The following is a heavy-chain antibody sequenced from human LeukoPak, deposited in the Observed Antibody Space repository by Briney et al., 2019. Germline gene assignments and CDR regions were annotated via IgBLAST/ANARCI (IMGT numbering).Heavy chain of an antibody. CDR3: AKDIVVVTSGSNAFDI. J-gene: IGHJ3*02. CDR1: GFTFSSYA. D-gene: IGHD2-21*02. CDR2: ISYDGSNK. V-gene: IGHV3-30*04. Sequence: GGSLRLSCAASGFTFSSYAIHWVRQAPGKGLEWVAVISYDGSNKYYADSVKGRFTISRDNSKDTLYLQMNSLRAEDTAVYYCAKDIVVVTSGSNAFDIWGQGTTVTVSS.